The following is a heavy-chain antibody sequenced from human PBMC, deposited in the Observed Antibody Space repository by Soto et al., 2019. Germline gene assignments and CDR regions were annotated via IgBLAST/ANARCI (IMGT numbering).Heavy chain of an antibody. CDR2: ISSSGSTI. J-gene: IGHJ6*03. D-gene: IGHD3-3*01. CDR3: ARRDDPVLRFLEWSPRDYYYYYMDV. Sequence: GGSLRLSCAASGFTVSDYYMSWIRQAPGKGLEWVSYISSSGSTIYYADSVKGRFTISRDNAKNSLYLQMNSLRAEDTAVYYCARRDDPVLRFLEWSPRDYYYYYMDVWGKGTTVTVSS. CDR1: GFTVSDYY. V-gene: IGHV3-11*01.